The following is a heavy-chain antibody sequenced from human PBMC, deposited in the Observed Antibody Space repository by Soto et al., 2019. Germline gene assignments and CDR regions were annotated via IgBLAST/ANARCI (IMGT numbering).Heavy chain of an antibody. CDR1: GFTFSSYG. D-gene: IGHD3-22*01. Sequence: QVQLVESGGGVVQPGRSLRLSCAASGFTFSSYGMHWVRQAPGKGLEWVAGIWYDGSNKYYADSVKGRFTSSRDNSKNTLYMQMNSLRAEDTSVNYCARDFSPNKYYDSSGDDSFDIWGQGTMVTVSS. V-gene: IGHV3-33*01. CDR2: IWYDGSNK. J-gene: IGHJ3*02. CDR3: ARDFSPNKYYDSSGDDSFDI.